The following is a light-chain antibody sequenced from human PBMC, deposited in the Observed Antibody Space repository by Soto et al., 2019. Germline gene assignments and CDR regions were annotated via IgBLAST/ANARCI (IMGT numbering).Light chain of an antibody. CDR1: QSISSW. V-gene: IGKV1-5*03. Sequence: DIQMTQSPSTLSASVRDRVTITCRASQSISSWLAWYQQKPGKAPKLLIYKASSLESGVPSRFSGSGSGTEFTLTISSLQPDDFATYYCQQYNSSFGQGTKLEIK. CDR3: QQYNSS. J-gene: IGKJ2*01. CDR2: KAS.